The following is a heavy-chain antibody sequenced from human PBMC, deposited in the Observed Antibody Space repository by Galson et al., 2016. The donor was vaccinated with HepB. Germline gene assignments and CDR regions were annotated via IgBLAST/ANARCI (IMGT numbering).Heavy chain of an antibody. CDR1: GFSIRIYS. CDR3: AKISRVGYNSGWGGSFDI. J-gene: IGHJ3*02. D-gene: IGHD6-19*01. Sequence: LRLSCAAYGFSIRIYSMNWVRQAPGKGLEWGSAIRGSGTGTSYTDSVHGRFTISRDNSTNTPYLQMNSLRAEDAAVYYCAKISRVGYNSGWGGSFDIWGRGTMVTVSS. V-gene: IGHV3-23*01. CDR2: IRGSGTGT.